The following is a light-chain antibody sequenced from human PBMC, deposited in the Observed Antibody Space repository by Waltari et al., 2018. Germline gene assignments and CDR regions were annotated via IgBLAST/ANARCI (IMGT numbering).Light chain of an antibody. CDR3: QQSYTTPRT. Sequence: DIQMTQSPSSLSASVGDRVTISCRASQSISTYLNWYQQKPGKAPKLLIFSASSLRSGVPSRFSGSGSGTDFTLTINSLQAEDFAVYYCQQSYTTPRTFGQGTRLEIK. CDR1: QSISTY. CDR2: SAS. J-gene: IGKJ5*01. V-gene: IGKV1-39*01.